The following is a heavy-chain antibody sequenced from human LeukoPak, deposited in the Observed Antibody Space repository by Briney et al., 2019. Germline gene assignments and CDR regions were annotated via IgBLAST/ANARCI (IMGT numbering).Heavy chain of an antibody. D-gene: IGHD3-22*01. J-gene: IGHJ3*02. Sequence: PGGSLRLSCAASGFHFSSFEMNWIRQAPGKGLEWVSYIDGRGNNIYYADSVKGRFIISRDNAKNSVDLQMNSLRTDDTASYYCARVGLYYCDSSRSLSFDIWGRGTVVTVSS. CDR3: ARVGLYYCDSSRSLSFDI. V-gene: IGHV3-48*03. CDR1: GFHFSSFE. CDR2: IDGRGNNI.